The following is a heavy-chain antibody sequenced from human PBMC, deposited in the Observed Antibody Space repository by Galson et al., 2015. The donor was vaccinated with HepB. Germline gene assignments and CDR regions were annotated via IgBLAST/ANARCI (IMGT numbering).Heavy chain of an antibody. Sequence: SLRLSCAASGFSFRNSWMSWVRQAPGEGLEWVAGIKSKADGGTTDYAAPVKASFTISTDDSKNTLFLQMNSLKTEDTAMYYSSYNYHSSGALASDIWGQGTMVTVSS. CDR2: IKSKADGGTT. CDR1: GFSFRNSW. V-gene: IGHV3-15*01. D-gene: IGHD3-22*01. J-gene: IGHJ3*02. CDR3: SYNYHSSGALASDI.